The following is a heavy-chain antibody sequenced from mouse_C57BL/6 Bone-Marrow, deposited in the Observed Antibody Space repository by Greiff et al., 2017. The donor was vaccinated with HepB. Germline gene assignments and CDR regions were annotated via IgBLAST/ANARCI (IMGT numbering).Heavy chain of an antibody. CDR2: IDPSDSYT. CDR3: ARSNWFAY. CDR1: GYTFTSYW. J-gene: IGHJ3*01. D-gene: IGHD2-5*01. V-gene: IGHV1-69*01. Sequence: LQQPGAELVMPGASVKLSCKASGYTFTSYWMHWVKQRPGQGLEWIGEIDPSDSYTNYNQKFKGKSTLTVDKSSSTAYMQLSSLTSEDSAVYYCARSNWFAYWGQGTLVTVSA.